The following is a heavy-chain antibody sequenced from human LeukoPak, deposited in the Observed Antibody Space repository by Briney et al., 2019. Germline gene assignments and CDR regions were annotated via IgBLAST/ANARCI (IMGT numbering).Heavy chain of an antibody. CDR3: AKDHCGGDCRLYDY. CDR2: ISYDGSNK. Sequence: GRSLRLSCAASGFTFSSYGMHWVRQAPGKGLEWVAVISYDGSNKYYADSVKGRFTISRDNSKNTLYLQVNSLRAEDTAVYYCAKDHCGGDCRLYDYWGQGTLVTVSS. V-gene: IGHV3-30*18. D-gene: IGHD2-21*02. J-gene: IGHJ4*02. CDR1: GFTFSSYG.